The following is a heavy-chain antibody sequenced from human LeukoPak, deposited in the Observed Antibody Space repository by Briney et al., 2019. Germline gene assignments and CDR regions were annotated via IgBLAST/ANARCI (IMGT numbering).Heavy chain of an antibody. J-gene: IGHJ4*02. D-gene: IGHD3-10*01. CDR3: ARRPSGFDY. CDR2: INHSGST. Sequence: SETLSLTCAVYGGSFSGYYWSWIRPPPGKGLEWIGEINHSGSTNYNPSLKSRVTISVDTSKNQFSLKLSSVTAADTAVYYCARRPSGFDYWGQGTLVTVSS. V-gene: IGHV4-34*01. CDR1: GGSFSGYY.